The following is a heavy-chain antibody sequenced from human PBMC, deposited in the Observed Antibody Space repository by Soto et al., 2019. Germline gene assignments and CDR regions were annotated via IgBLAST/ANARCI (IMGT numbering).Heavy chain of an antibody. V-gene: IGHV1-18*01. D-gene: IGHD3-3*01. CDR1: GYTFTSYG. Sequence: GASVKVSCKASGYTFTSYGISCVRQEPGQGLEWMGWISAYNGKTNYAQKLQGRVTMTEDTSTDTAYMELSSLRSEDTAVYYCATDDPTCYDFWSGPPMDVWGQGTTVTVSS. CDR2: ISAYNGKT. J-gene: IGHJ6*02. CDR3: ATDDPTCYDFWSGPPMDV.